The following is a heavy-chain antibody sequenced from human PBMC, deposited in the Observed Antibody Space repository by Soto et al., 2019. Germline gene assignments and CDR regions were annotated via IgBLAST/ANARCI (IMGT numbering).Heavy chain of an antibody. CDR2: ISGSGGST. Sequence: GGSLRLSCAASGFTFSSYAMSWVRQAPGKGLEWVSAISGSGGSTYYADSVKGRFTISRANSKNRLYLQMNCLRAEDTAVYYCAKMITFGGVIVKWAGNFDYWGQGTLVTVSS. CDR1: GFTFSSYA. D-gene: IGHD3-16*02. V-gene: IGHV3-23*01. CDR3: AKMITFGGVIVKWAGNFDY. J-gene: IGHJ4*02.